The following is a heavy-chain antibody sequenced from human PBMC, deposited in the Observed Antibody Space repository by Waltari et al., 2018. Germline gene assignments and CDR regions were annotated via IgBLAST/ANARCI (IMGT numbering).Heavy chain of an antibody. J-gene: IGHJ6*02. V-gene: IGHV3-48*03. Sequence: EVQLVESGGGLVQPGGSLRLSCAASGFTFSSYEMNWVRQAPGKGLEGVSYISSRGSSIYYAGAVKGRFTNSRDNAKNSLYLQMNGLRAEDTAVYYCARDIAARPDYYYGMDVWGQGTTVTVSS. CDR2: ISSRGSSI. CDR1: GFTFSSYE. CDR3: ARDIAARPDYYYGMDV. D-gene: IGHD6-6*01.